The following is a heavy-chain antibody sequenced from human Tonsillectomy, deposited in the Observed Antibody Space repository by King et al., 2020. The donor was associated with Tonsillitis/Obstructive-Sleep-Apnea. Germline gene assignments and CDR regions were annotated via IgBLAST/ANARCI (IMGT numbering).Heavy chain of an antibody. V-gene: IGHV3-21*01. Sequence: VQLVESGGGLVKPGGSLRLSCAASGFTFSDYSMNWVRQAPGKGLEWVSSISNSGRYIYYADSLKGRFTISRDNAKNSLYLQMNRLRAEDTAVYYCASDADYYGSGTFGDAFDNWGQGTMVTVSS. CDR2: ISNSGRYI. CDR3: ASDADYYGSGTFGDAFDN. D-gene: IGHD3-10*01. J-gene: IGHJ3*02. CDR1: GFTFSDYS.